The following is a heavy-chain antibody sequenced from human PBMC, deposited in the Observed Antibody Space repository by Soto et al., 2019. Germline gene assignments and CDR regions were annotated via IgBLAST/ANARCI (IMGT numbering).Heavy chain of an antibody. V-gene: IGHV1-18*04. D-gene: IGHD6-13*01. Sequence: ASVKVSCKASGYTFTSCGISWVRQAPGQGLEWMGWISAYNGNTNYAQKLQGRVTMTTDTSTSTAYMELRSLRSDDTAVYYCARGSVGIAAADTNPFDYWGQGTLVTVSS. J-gene: IGHJ4*02. CDR2: ISAYNGNT. CDR3: ARGSVGIAAADTNPFDY. CDR1: GYTFTSCG.